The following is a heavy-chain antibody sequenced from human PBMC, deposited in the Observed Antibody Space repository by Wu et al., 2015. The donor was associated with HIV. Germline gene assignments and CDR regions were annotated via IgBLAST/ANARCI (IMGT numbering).Heavy chain of an antibody. V-gene: IGHV1-69*05. CDR1: GGIFSKYA. D-gene: IGHD6-19*01. CDR2: VTPMFGTT. Sequence: QVQLVQSGAEVKKPGSSVKVSCKASGGIFSKYAINWVRQAPGQGLEWMGGVTPMFGTTNYAQKFQGRVTITSDVYTSTAYMEMSSLRSEDTAIYYCARNTGSVATSLYSLGVWGQGTTVTVSS. CDR3: ARNTGSVATSLYSLGV. J-gene: IGHJ6*02.